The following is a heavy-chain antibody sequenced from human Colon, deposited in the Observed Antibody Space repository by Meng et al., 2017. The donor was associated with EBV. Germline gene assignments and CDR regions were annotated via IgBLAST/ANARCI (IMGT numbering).Heavy chain of an antibody. V-gene: IGHV4-30-4*01. CDR1: VASMTSVAFD. Sequence: VMTLLTLSFSCVCSVASMTSVAFDGSWLRQPPRKELWWIRSIINTENTYHNPSHKIQVTISLDTSKNQFTLKLSSMTIADKDVYYCDREKIGTEGWFDHRGQGTLVTVSS. CDR2: IINTENT. J-gene: IGHJ5*02. D-gene: IGHD1-14*01. CDR3: DREKIGTEGWFDH.